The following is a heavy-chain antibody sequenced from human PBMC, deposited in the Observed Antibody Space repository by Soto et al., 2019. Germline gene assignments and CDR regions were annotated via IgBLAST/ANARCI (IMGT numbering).Heavy chain of an antibody. D-gene: IGHD2-21*02. CDR2: IIPNSGAA. CDR1: GSTFTGYY. V-gene: IGHV1-2*04. CDR3: AIAIVVVTSKETYYYVMDV. J-gene: IGHJ6*02. Sequence: ASVKVSCKASGSTFTGYYMHWVRQAPGQGIELMGWIIPNSGAANYAQKFQGWVTMTRDESISTAYMELSRLRSEDTAVYYCAIAIVVVTSKETYYYVMDVWGQGTTVTVSS.